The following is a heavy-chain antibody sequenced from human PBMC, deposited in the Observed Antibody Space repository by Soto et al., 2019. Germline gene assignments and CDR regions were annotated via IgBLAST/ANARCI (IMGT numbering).Heavy chain of an antibody. CDR2: INPNGGST. J-gene: IGHJ4*02. CDR3: ARGLTSGDY. CDR1: GYTFTSFY. V-gene: IGHV1-46*04. Sequence: QVQLVQSGAEVKNPGASVKVSCKASGYTFTSFYINWVRQPPGQGLEWMSIINPNGGSTNYAQNRQGRVTLTRDTSTNPVYRELSSLRSDDTAVYYCARGLTSGDYWGQGTLVTVSS.